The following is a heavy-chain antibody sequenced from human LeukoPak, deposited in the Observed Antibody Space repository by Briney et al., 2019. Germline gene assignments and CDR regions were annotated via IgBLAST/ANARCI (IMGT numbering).Heavy chain of an antibody. CDR3: ARDLGYCSSTSCYLFIDY. Sequence: SVKVSCKASGFTFTSSAVQWVRQARGQRLEWIGWIVVGSGNTNYAQKFQGWVTMTRDTSISTAYMELSRLRSDDTAVYYCARDLGYCSSTSCYLFIDYWGQGTLVTVSS. J-gene: IGHJ4*02. D-gene: IGHD2-2*01. CDR2: IVVGSGNT. V-gene: IGHV1-58*01. CDR1: GFTFTSSA.